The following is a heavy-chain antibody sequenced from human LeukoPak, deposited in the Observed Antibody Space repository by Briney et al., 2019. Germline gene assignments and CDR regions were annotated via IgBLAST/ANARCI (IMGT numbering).Heavy chain of an antibody. CDR2: INKDGSEK. D-gene: IGHD5-18*01. Sequence: GGSLRLSCAASGFTFSNYWMSWVRQAPGKGLEWVANINKDGSEKYYVDSVKGRFTISRDNAKNSLYLQMNSLRVEDTAVYYCARDKVTXWGQXXLVT. CDR3: ARDKVTX. V-gene: IGHV3-7*01. J-gene: IGHJ1*01. CDR1: GFTFSNYW.